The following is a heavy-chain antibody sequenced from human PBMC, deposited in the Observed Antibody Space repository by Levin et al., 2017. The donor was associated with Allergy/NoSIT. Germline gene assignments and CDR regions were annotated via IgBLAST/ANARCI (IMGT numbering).Heavy chain of an antibody. CDR3: ARDQRWESPFDY. V-gene: IGHV3-33*01. Sequence: GGSLRLSCAASGFTFSSYGMHWVRQAPGKGLEWVAVIWYDGSNKYYADSVKGRFTISRDNSKNTLYLQMNSLRAEDTAVYYCARDQRWESPFDYWGQGTLVTVSS. CDR1: GFTFSSYG. J-gene: IGHJ4*02. CDR2: IWYDGSNK. D-gene: IGHD1-1*01.